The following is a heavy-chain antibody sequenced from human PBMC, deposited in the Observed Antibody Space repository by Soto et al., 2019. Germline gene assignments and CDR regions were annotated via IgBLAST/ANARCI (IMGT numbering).Heavy chain of an antibody. CDR1: GFTFSSYG. D-gene: IGHD1-1*01. CDR2: ISYDGSNK. V-gene: IGHV3-30*18. Sequence: GGSLRLSCAASGFTFSSYGMHWVRQAPGKGLEWVAVISYDGSNKYYADSVKGRFTISRDNSKNTLYLQMNSLRAEDTAVYYCAKDVGWNGIFLNWFDPWGQGTLVTVSS. CDR3: AKDVGWNGIFLNWFDP. J-gene: IGHJ5*02.